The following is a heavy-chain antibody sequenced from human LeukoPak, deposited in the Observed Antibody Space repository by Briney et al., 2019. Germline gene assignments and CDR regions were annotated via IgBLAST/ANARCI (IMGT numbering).Heavy chain of an antibody. J-gene: IGHJ4*02. CDR2: MNPNSGNT. D-gene: IGHD5-24*01. CDR1: AYTFTSYD. V-gene: IGHV1-8*01. Sequence: ASVNLSCKASAYTFTSYDINWVRHAHGQGLEWMGWMNPNSGNTGYAQKFQGRVTMTRNTSISTAYMELSSLRSEDTAVYYCARGERGNYVAYWGQGTLVTVSS. CDR3: ARGERGNYVAY.